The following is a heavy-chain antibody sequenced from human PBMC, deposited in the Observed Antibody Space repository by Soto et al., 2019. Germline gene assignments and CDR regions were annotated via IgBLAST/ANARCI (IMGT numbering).Heavy chain of an antibody. CDR1: GYTFTSYD. CDR3: ARDAGSIASRDGYYYYYGMDV. CDR2: MNPNSGNT. Sequence: ASVKVSCKASGYTFTSYDINWVRQATGQGLEWMGRMNPNSGNTGYAQKFQGRVTMTRNTSISTAYMELSSLRSEDTAVYYCARDAGSIASRDGYYYYYGMDVWGQGTTVTVSS. J-gene: IGHJ6*02. V-gene: IGHV1-8*01. D-gene: IGHD2-21*01.